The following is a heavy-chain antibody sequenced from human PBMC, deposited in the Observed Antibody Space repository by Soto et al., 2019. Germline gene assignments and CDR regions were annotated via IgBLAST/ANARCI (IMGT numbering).Heavy chain of an antibody. D-gene: IGHD3-9*01. J-gene: IGHJ3*02. CDR3: AKALDILTGYYNSDAFDT. CDR2: ISGSGGST. V-gene: IGHV3-23*01. Sequence: PGGSLILSCAASGFTFGSYAMSWVRQAPGKGLEWVSAISGSGGSTYYADSVKGRFTISRDNSKNTLYLQMNSLRAEDTAVYYCAKALDILTGYYNSDAFDTWGQVTMVTVSS. CDR1: GFTFGSYA.